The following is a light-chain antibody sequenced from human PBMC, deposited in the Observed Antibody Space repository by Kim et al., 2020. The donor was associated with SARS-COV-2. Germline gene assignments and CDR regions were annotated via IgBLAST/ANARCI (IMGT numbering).Light chain of an antibody. CDR1: SSDVGGYNY. V-gene: IGLV2-14*03. CDR3: SSYTSSSTGV. J-gene: IGLJ1*01. Sequence: QSALTHPASVSGSPGQSITISCTGTSSDVGGYNYVSWYQQHPGKAPKLMIYDVSNRPSGVSNRFSGSKSGKTASLTISGLQAEDEADYYCSSYTSSSTGVFGTGTKVTVL. CDR2: DVS.